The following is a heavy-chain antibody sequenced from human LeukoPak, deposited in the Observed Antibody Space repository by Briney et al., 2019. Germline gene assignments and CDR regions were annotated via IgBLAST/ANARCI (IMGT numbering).Heavy chain of an antibody. CDR1: GVTFNSYA. V-gene: IGHV3-23*01. D-gene: IGHD5-12*01. CDR3: AKDRGYIGYDQFDY. J-gene: IGHJ4*02. CDR2: ISGTSSST. Sequence: PGGSLRLSCAASGVTFNSYAMNWVRQAPGKGLEWVSTISGTSSSTYYADSVKGRFTISRDISKNTLYLQMNSLRAEDTAVYYCAKDRGYIGYDQFDYWGQGTLVTVSS.